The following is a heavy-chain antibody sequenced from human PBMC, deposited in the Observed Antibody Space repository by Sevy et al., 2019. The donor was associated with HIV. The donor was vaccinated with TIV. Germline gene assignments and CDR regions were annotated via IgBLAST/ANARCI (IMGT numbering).Heavy chain of an antibody. Sequence: ASVKVSCKASGGTFSSYAISWVRQAPGQGLEWMGGIIPIFGTANYSQKFQGRVTITADESTSTAYMELSSLRSEDTAVYYCARSSQITMIVVVITSDFDYWGQGTLVTVSS. J-gene: IGHJ4*02. CDR3: ARSSQITMIVVVITSDFDY. V-gene: IGHV1-69*13. CDR2: IIPIFGTA. D-gene: IGHD3-22*01. CDR1: GGTFSSYA.